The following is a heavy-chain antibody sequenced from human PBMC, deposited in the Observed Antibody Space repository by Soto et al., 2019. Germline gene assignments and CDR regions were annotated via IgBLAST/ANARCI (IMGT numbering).Heavy chain of an antibody. CDR3: ARGRYEYAHDDIVVVPAAMKAYYYYGMDV. Sequence: ASVKVSCKASGYTFTSYDINWVRQATGQGLEWMGWMNPNSGNTGYAQKFQGRVTMTRNTSISTAYMELSSLRSEDTAVYYCARGRYEYAHDDIVVVPAAMKAYYYYGMDVWGQGTTVTVSS. D-gene: IGHD2-2*01. CDR1: GYTFTSYD. V-gene: IGHV1-8*01. J-gene: IGHJ6*02. CDR2: MNPNSGNT.